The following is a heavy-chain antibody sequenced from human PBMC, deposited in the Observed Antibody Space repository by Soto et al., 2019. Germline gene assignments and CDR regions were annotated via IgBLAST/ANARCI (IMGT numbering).Heavy chain of an antibody. CDR1: GFTFTSSA. D-gene: IGHD2-21*02. V-gene: IGHV1-58*01. CDR2: IVVGSGNT. CDR3: AADGCGGDCYYYYYGMDV. J-gene: IGHJ6*02. Sequence: SVKVSCKASGFTFTSSAVQWVRQARGQRLEWIGWIVVGSGNTNYAQKFQERVTTTRDMSTSTAYMELSSLRSEDTAVYYCAADGCGGDCYYYYYGMDVWGQGTTVTVSS.